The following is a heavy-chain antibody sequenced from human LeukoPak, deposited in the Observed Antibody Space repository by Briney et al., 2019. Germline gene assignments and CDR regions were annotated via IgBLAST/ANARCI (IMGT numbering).Heavy chain of an antibody. V-gene: IGHV5-51*01. CDR3: ARHVARDPGFHFFLDV. CDR2: IYPDDSDT. D-gene: IGHD2-21*01. Sequence: GESLRISCKTSGYIFGTYWIGWVRPMPGKGLQWMGLIYPDDSDTRYSPSFEGQVTISADKSISTTYLQWSGLKASHTATYYCARHVARDPGFHFFLDVWGKGTRVTVSS. J-gene: IGHJ6*03. CDR1: GYIFGTYW.